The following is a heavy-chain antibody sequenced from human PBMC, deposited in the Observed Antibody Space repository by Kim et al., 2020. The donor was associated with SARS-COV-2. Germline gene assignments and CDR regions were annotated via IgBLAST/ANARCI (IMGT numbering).Heavy chain of an antibody. CDR2: ISGDGGST. V-gene: IGHV3-43*02. J-gene: IGHJ5*01. CDR1: GFTFDDYA. Sequence: GGSLRLSCAASGFTFDDYAMHWVRQAPGKGLEWVSLISGDGGSTYYADSVKGRFTISRDNSKNSLYLQMNSLRTEDTALYYCAKDLHDYGGNGGLAGVDSWGQGTLVTVSS. D-gene: IGHD4-17*01. CDR3: AKDLHDYGGNGGLAGVDS.